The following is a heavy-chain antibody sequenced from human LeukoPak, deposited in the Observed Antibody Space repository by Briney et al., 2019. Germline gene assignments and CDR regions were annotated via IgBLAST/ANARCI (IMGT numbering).Heavy chain of an antibody. D-gene: IGHD3-22*01. CDR3: AKDYYYDSSGYGQRTNLNDY. Sequence: PGGSLRLSCAASGFTFSSYAMSWVRQAPGKGLEWVSAISGSGGSTYYADSVKGRFTISRDNSKNTLYLQMNSLRAEDTAVYYCAKDYYYDSSGYGQRTNLNDYWGQGTLVTVSS. CDR2: ISGSGGST. CDR1: GFTFSSYA. V-gene: IGHV3-23*01. J-gene: IGHJ4*02.